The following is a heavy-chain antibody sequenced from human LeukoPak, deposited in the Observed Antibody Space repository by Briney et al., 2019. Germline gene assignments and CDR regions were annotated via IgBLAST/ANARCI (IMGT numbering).Heavy chain of an antibody. CDR2: IKHNGGEK. CDR1: GFTFTDYF. Sequence: GGSLRLSCVASGFTFTDYFMSWVRQAPGKGLEWVASIKHNGGEKYYVDSVKGRFTISRDNAKNSLYLQMNSLRAEDTAVYYCARQIEPDYWGQGTLVTVSS. V-gene: IGHV3-7*01. J-gene: IGHJ4*02. CDR3: ARQIEPDY. D-gene: IGHD1-14*01.